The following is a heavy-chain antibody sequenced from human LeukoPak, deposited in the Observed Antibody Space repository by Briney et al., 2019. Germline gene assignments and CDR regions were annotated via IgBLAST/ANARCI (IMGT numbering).Heavy chain of an antibody. D-gene: IGHD6-19*01. CDR1: GFTFDDYA. V-gene: IGHV3-9*03. CDR3: AKDGGKWLVRGYFDY. CDR2: ISWNSGSI. Sequence: GGSLRLSCAASGFTFDDYAMHWVRQAPGKGLEWVSGISWNSGSIGYADSVRGRFTISRDNAKNSLYLQMNSLRAEDMALYYCAKDGGKWLVRGYFDYWGQGTLVTVSS. J-gene: IGHJ4*02.